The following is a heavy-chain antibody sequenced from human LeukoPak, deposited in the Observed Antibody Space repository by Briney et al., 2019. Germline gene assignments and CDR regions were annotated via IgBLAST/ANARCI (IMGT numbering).Heavy chain of an antibody. CDR1: GFTVTTTY. CDR3: ARDTTHDY. J-gene: IGHJ4*02. D-gene: IGHD1-26*01. V-gene: IGHV3-21*06. Sequence: GGSLRLSCAASGFTVTTTYMNWVRQAPGKGLEWVSSISSSSSDIFHADSMKGRFTISRDNAKNSLYLQMNSLRAEDTAVYYCARDTTHDYWGQGTLVTVSS. CDR2: ISSSSSDI.